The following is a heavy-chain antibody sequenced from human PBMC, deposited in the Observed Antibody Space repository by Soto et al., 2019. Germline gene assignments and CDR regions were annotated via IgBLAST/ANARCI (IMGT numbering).Heavy chain of an antibody. J-gene: IGHJ2*01. CDR3: VRGIPSQYSSTWLYWHFDL. D-gene: IGHD6-13*01. CDR1: GFVYSQYA. Sequence: VQLVESGGGVVQPGRSLRLSCEASGFVYSQYAMNWVRQAPGKGPEWVALIWNDGSQKNYVDSVKGRFTISRDNSKNTMNLQMTSLRADDTAMYSGVRGIPSQYSSTWLYWHFDLWGPGTLVTVSS. V-gene: IGHV3-33*01. CDR2: IWNDGSQK.